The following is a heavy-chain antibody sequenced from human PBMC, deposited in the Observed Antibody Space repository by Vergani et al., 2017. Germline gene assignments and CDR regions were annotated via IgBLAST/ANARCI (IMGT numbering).Heavy chain of an antibody. J-gene: IGHJ5*02. V-gene: IGHV3-33*01. CDR1: GFTFNQYG. CDR2: TGYDGNNK. CDR3: ARDLRLLYNRFDP. D-gene: IGHD1-14*01. Sequence: QVQLVESGGGVVQPGRSLRLSCAASGFTFNQYGMHWVRQAPAKGLEWVAVTGYDGNNKQYADSVKGRFTISRDNSKSTMYLQMNSLRDEDTGVYYCARDLRLLYNRFDPWGQGTLVTVSS.